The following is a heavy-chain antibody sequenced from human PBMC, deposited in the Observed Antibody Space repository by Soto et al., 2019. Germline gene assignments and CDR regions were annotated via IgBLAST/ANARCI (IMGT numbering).Heavy chain of an antibody. D-gene: IGHD3-3*01. J-gene: IGHJ4*02. V-gene: IGHV5-51*01. CDR2: IYPSDSDT. Sequence: PRESLKISCKGSGYNFAGYWIAWVRQMPGKGLELTGIIYPSDSDTRYRPSFQGQVTISADRSISSAYLQWSSLRASDTAMYYCARGGVSTRTFDYWGQGTPVTVSS. CDR1: GYNFAGYW. CDR3: ARGGVSTRTFDY.